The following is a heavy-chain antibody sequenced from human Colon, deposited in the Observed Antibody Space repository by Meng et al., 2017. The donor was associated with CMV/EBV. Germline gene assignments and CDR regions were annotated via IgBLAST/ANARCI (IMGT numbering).Heavy chain of an antibody. CDR1: GFTFSSYA. V-gene: IGHV3-7*04. CDR3: VRGHYDGA. Sequence: GESLKISCAASGFTFSSYAMHWVRQAPGKGLEWVANIQADGSETYYADSVKGRFIISRDNAKNSLFLQMNSLRVEDTAVYFCVRGHYDGAWGHGTLVTVSS. CDR2: IQADGSET. J-gene: IGHJ4*03. D-gene: IGHD3-16*01.